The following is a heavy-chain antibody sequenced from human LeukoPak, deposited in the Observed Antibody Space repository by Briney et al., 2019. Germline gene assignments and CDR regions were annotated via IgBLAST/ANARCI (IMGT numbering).Heavy chain of an antibody. CDR2: IYHSGST. CDR1: GGSISSSSYY. D-gene: IGHD3-10*01. V-gene: IGHV4-39*01. J-gene: IGHJ4*02. Sequence: PSETLSLTCTVSGGSISSSSYYWGWIRQPPGKGLEWIGSIYHSGSTYYNPSLKSRVTISVDTSKNQFSLKLSSVTAADTAVYYCARNVLLLWFGDPSHFDYWGQGTLVTVSS. CDR3: ARNVLLLWFGDPSHFDY.